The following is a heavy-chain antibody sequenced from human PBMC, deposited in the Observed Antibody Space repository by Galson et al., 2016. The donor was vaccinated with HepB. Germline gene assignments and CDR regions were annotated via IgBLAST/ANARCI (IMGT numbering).Heavy chain of an antibody. Sequence: SVKVSCKASGYTFTSYGISWVRQAPGQGLEWMGWISASNANTNYAQKLQGRVTMTTDPSTSTAYMELRSLRSDDTAVYYCDSRGIFGAFDIWGQGTMVTVSS. CDR3: DSRGIFGAFDI. J-gene: IGHJ3*02. CDR2: ISASNANT. V-gene: IGHV1-18*01. CDR1: GYTFTSYG. D-gene: IGHD3-3*01.